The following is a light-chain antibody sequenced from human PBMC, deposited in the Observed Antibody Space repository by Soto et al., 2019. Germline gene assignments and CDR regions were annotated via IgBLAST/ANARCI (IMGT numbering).Light chain of an antibody. CDR2: VNSDGSH. CDR1: SGHSTYA. V-gene: IGLV4-69*01. Sequence: QSVLTQSPSASASLGASVKLTCTLSSGHSTYAIAWHQQQPEKGPRYLMKVNSDGSHTKGDGIPDRFSGSSSGAERYLTISSLPSEDEADSYCQTWGAGIVVFGGGTKLTVL. J-gene: IGLJ2*01. CDR3: QTWGAGIVV.